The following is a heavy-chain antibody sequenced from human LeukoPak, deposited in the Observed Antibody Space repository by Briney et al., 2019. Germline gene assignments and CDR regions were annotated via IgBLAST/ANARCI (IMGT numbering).Heavy chain of an antibody. J-gene: IGHJ3*02. CDR1: GGSISSGNYY. D-gene: IGHD3-10*01. Sequence: PSETLSLTCTVSGGSISSGNYYWRWLRQPAGRGMEWVGRIYTSGSSNYNPSLKSRVTISVDASTNQFSLKLSSVTAADTAVYYCAREGKDLLLWFGELLIAQDAFDIWGQGTMVTVSS. CDR3: AREGKDLLLWFGELLIAQDAFDI. CDR2: IYTSGSS. V-gene: IGHV4-61*02.